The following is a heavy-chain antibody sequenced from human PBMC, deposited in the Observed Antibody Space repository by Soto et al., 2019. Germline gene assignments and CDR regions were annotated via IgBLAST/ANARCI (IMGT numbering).Heavy chain of an antibody. CDR2: INHSGST. CDR1: GGSFSGYY. CDR3: ARGLLVRGVYYYYYGMDV. V-gene: IGHV4-34*01. Sequence: QVQLQQWGAGLLKPSETLSLTCAVYGGSFSGYYWSWIRQPPGKGLEWIGEINHSGSTNYNPSLKSRVTISVDTSKNQFSRKLCSVTAADTAVYYWARGLLVRGVYYYYYGMDVWGQETTVTVSS. D-gene: IGHD3-10*01. J-gene: IGHJ6*02.